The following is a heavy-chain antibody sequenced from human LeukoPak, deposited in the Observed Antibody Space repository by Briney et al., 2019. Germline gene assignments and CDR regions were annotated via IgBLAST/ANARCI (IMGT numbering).Heavy chain of an antibody. CDR1: GGSISSYY. Sequence: SETLSLTCTVSGGSISSYYWSWIRQPPGKGLEWIGYIYYSGSTNYNPSLKSRVTISVDTSKNQFSLKLSSVTAADTAVYYCARDAMVRGVIYYYGMDVWGQGTTVTVSS. J-gene: IGHJ6*02. CDR3: ARDAMVRGVIYYYGMDV. CDR2: IYYSGST. D-gene: IGHD3-10*01. V-gene: IGHV4-59*01.